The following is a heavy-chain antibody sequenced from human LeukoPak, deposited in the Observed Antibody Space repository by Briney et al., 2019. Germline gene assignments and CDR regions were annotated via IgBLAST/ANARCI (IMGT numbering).Heavy chain of an antibody. V-gene: IGHV3-23*01. J-gene: IGHJ6*03. CDR1: GGSFSSSSYY. Sequence: PSETLSLTCAVYGGSFSSSSYYWGWIRQPPGKGLEWVSAISGSGGSTYYADSVKGRFTISRDNSKNTLYLQMNSLRAEDTAVYYCAKGTHIVAYYYYMDVWGKGTTVTVSS. D-gene: IGHD2-15*01. CDR2: ISGSGGST. CDR3: AKGTHIVAYYYYMDV.